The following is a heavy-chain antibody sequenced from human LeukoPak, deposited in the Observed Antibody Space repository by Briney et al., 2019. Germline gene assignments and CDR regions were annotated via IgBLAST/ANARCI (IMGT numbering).Heavy chain of an antibody. CDR3: ARDPDSSGYYSFDY. Sequence: GRSLRLSCAASGFTFSSYAMHWVRKAPGKGLEWVAVISYDGSNKYYADSVKGRFTISRDNSKNTLYLQMNSLRAEDTAVYYCARDPDSSGYYSFDYWGQGTLVTVSS. V-gene: IGHV3-30-3*01. J-gene: IGHJ4*02. D-gene: IGHD3-22*01. CDR2: ISYDGSNK. CDR1: GFTFSSYA.